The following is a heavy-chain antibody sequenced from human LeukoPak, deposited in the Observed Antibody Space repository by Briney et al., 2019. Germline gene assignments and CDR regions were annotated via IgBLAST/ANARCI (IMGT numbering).Heavy chain of an antibody. CDR1: GFTFSNYA. CDR2: ISESGGYT. J-gene: IGHJ4*02. Sequence: GGSLRLSCAASGFTFSNYAMSWVRQAPGKGLECVSVISESGGYTSYADSVKGRFTISRDTSNSTLYLEMNSLRADDTAVYYCARESITGDRDFDYWGQGTLITVSS. V-gene: IGHV3-23*01. D-gene: IGHD7-27*01. CDR3: ARESITGDRDFDY.